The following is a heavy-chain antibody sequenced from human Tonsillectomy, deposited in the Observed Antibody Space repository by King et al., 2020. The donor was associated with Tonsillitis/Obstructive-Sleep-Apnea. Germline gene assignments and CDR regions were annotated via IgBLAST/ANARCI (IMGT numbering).Heavy chain of an antibody. J-gene: IGHJ4*02. CDR3: ASEVTTGAFDY. V-gene: IGHV4-31*03. D-gene: IGHD4-17*01. CDR1: GGSVSSGGYY. Sequence: QLQESGPGLVKPSQTLSLTCTVSGGSVSSGGYYWSWIRQHPGKGLEWIGYIYDSGSTYYNPSLKSRVTISVDTSKNQFSLKLNSVTAADTAVYFCASEVTTGAFDYWGQGTLVTVSS. CDR2: IYDSGST.